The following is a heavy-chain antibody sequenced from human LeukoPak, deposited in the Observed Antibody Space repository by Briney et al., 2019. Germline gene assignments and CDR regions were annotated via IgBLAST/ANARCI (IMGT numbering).Heavy chain of an antibody. J-gene: IGHJ4*02. CDR1: GFTFSSYG. V-gene: IGHV3-33*01. CDR2: IWYDGSNK. Sequence: PGRSLRLSCAASGFTFSSYGIHWVRQAPGKGLEWVAAIWYDGSNKYFSDSVKGRFTISRDNSKNTLYLQMSSLRAEDTAVYYCAREATGALDYWGQGTLVTVSS. CDR3: AREATGALDY.